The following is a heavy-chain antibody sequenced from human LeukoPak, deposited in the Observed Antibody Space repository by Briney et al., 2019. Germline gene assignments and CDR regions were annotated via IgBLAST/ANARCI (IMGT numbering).Heavy chain of an antibody. CDR1: GGTFSSYA. CDR3: ARKVGATRYDFDY. V-gene: IGHV1-69*04. J-gene: IGHJ4*02. Sequence: SVEVACKASGGTFSSYAISWVRQAPGQGLEWMGRIIPILGIANYAQKFQGRVTITADKSTSTAYMELSSLRSEDTAVYYCARKVGATRYDFDYWDQGTLVTVSS. D-gene: IGHD1-26*01. CDR2: IIPILGIA.